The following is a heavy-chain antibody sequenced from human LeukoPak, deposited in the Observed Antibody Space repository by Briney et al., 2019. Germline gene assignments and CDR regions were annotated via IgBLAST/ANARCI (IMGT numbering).Heavy chain of an antibody. CDR2: INYSGST. CDR3: ARRGENGFLVCGGDCYSEYFDF. CDR1: GFTFSSYG. D-gene: IGHD2-21*02. Sequence: GSLRLSCAASGFTFSSYGMHWVRQAPGKELEWIGEINYSGSTKYNSSLKRRVTISADTSKNQFSLKLNSVTAADTAVYYCARRGENGFLVCGGDCYSEYFDFWGQGTLVTVSS. V-gene: IGHV4-34*01. J-gene: IGHJ4*02.